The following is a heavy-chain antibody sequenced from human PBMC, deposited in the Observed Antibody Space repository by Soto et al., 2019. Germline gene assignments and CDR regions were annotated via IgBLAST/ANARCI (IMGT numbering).Heavy chain of an antibody. J-gene: IGHJ4*02. Sequence: VGSLRLSCAASGFTFTRYSMNWVRQAPGKGPEWDSSISSTTNYMYYGDSMKGRFTISRDNAKNSLYLEMNSLRAEDTAVYYCARESEDLTSTFDYWGQGTLVTVSS. CDR3: ARESEDLTSTFDY. V-gene: IGHV3-21*06. CDR2: ISSTTNYM. CDR1: GFTFTRYS.